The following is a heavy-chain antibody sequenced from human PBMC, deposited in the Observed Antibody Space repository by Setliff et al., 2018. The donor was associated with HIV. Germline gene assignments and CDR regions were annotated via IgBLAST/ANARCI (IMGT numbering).Heavy chain of an antibody. CDR1: GGSVSSSSSY. V-gene: IGHV4-39*07. J-gene: IGHJ5*01. CDR3: ARGAYRFDS. CDR2: IHHGGST. Sequence: SETLSLTCTVSGGSVSSSSSYWTWIRQPPGKGLEWIGEIHHGGSTNYMPSLKNRVTISVDTSKNQFSLTLRSLTAADTAVYYCARGAYRFDSWGQGNLVTVSS. D-gene: IGHD2-2*01.